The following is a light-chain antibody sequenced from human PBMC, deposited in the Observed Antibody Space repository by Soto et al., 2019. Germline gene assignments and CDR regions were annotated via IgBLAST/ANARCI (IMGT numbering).Light chain of an antibody. Sequence: DIQMTQSPSSLSASVGDRVTITCRASQSISSYLNWYQQKPGKAPKLLIYDASSLESGVPSRFSGSGSGTEFTLTISSLQPDDFATYYCQQYNSYSLWTFGQGTKV. J-gene: IGKJ1*01. CDR1: QSISSY. CDR3: QQYNSYSLWT. V-gene: IGKV1-5*01. CDR2: DAS.